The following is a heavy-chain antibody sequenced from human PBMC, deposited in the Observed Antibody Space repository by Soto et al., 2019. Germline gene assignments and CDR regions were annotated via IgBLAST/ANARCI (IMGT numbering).Heavy chain of an antibody. D-gene: IGHD2-8*01. Sequence: PSETLSLTCAVYGGSFSGYYWSWTRQPPGKGLEWIGEINHSGSTNYNPSLKSRVTISVDTSKNQFSLKLSSVTAADTAVYYCARVGGKLIVLMVYAIRGAFDIWGQGTMVTVS. CDR2: INHSGST. CDR3: ARVGGKLIVLMVYAIRGAFDI. CDR1: GGSFSGYY. V-gene: IGHV4-34*01. J-gene: IGHJ3*02.